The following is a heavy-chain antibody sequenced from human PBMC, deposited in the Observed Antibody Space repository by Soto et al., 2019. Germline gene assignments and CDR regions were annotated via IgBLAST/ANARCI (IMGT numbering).Heavy chain of an antibody. J-gene: IGHJ4*02. CDR2: ISGSGDGT. D-gene: IGHD5-18*01. CDR3: AGPGYSYQDY. CDR1: GFTFSSFA. Sequence: SWGSLRLSCAASGFTFSSFALSWVRQAPGEGLDWVSAISGSGDGTDYADSVKGRFTISRDSSKNTLYLQMNSLRAEDTAVYDCAGPGYSYQDYWGQGALVIVSS. V-gene: IGHV3-23*01.